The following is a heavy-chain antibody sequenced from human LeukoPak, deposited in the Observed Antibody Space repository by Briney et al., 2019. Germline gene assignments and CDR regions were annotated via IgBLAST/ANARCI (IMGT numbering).Heavy chain of an antibody. D-gene: IGHD6-13*01. CDR3: AGSQYSSSYVDY. J-gene: IGHJ4*02. Sequence: PGGSLRLSCAASGFTFSSYSMNWVRQAPGKGLEWVSSISSSSSYIYYADSVKGRFTISRDNAKNSLYLQMNSLRAEDTAVYYCAGSQYSSSYVDYWGQGTLVTVSS. CDR1: GFTFSSYS. CDR2: ISSSSSYI. V-gene: IGHV3-21*01.